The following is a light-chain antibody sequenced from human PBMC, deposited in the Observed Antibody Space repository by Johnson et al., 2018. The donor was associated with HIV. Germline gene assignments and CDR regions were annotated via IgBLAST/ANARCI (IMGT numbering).Light chain of an antibody. CDR3: GTWDNSPKAEV. J-gene: IGLJ1*01. Sequence: QLVLTQPPSVSAPPGQMVTISCSGSSSNIGRNYVSWYQQLPGTAPKLLIYQNTWRPSWIPDRFSGSTSGASATLAITGLQTGDEADYYCGTWDNSPKAEVFGTGTKVTVL. V-gene: IGLV1-51*02. CDR1: SSNIGRNY. CDR2: QNT.